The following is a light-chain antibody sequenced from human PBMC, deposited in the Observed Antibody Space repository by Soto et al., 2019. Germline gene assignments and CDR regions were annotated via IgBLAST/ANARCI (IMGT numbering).Light chain of an antibody. V-gene: IGKV3-20*01. CDR2: GAS. CDR3: PKYGMSPWT. CDR1: QSVINSY. J-gene: IGKJ1*01. Sequence: EIVLTQSPGTLSLSPGERATLSCRASQSVINSYLAWYQHKTGQAPRLLIYGASSRATGIPDKFSGSGSGTDFTLTISRLEPEDFAVYYCPKYGMSPWTFGQGTKVEIK.